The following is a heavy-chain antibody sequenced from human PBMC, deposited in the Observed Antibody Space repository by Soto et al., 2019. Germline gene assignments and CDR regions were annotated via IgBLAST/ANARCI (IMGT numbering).Heavy chain of an antibody. V-gene: IGHV1-3*01. CDR3: ARDAGGWTNNWFDR. Sequence: QVQLVQSGAEVKKPGASVKVSCKASGYTFTSYAMHWVRQAPGQRLEWMGWINAGNGNTKYSQKLQGRVTMTRDTSASTDYIALSSPRSEATAVYYCARDAGGWTNNWFDRWGQGTLVTVSS. J-gene: IGHJ5*02. CDR2: INAGNGNT. CDR1: GYTFTSYA. D-gene: IGHD6-19*01.